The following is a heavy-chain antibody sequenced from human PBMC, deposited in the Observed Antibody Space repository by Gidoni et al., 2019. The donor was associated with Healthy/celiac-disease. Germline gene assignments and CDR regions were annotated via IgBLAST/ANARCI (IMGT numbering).Heavy chain of an antibody. CDR3: ARYLADTAMVEGYFDY. Sequence: QVQLVQSGAEVKTPGSSVKVSCKASGGTFSIYSIRWVRQAPGQGLEWMGRIIPSFGIANYEQKFQGRVTITADKSTSTAYMELSSLRSEDTAVYYCARYLADTAMVEGYFDYWGQGTLVTVSS. CDR1: GGTFSIYS. CDR2: IIPSFGIA. V-gene: IGHV1-69*04. D-gene: IGHD5-18*01. J-gene: IGHJ4*02.